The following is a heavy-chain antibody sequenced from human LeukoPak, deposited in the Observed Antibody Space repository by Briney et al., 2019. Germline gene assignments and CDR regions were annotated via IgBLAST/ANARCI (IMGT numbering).Heavy chain of an antibody. V-gene: IGHV4-59*01. CDR1: GGSITSYY. Sequence: SETLSLTCTVSGGSITSYYWSWIRQPPGKGLEWIGYIYYSGSANHNPSLKSRVTISRDTSKNQFSLKLTSVTTADTAVYYCARAGGVKTAALDLDYWGQGTLVTVSS. CDR2: IYYSGSA. CDR3: ARAGGVKTAALDLDY. D-gene: IGHD6-25*01. J-gene: IGHJ4*02.